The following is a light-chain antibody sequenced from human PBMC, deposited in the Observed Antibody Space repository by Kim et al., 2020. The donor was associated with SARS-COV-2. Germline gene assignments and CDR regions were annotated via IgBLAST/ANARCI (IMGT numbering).Light chain of an antibody. CDR2: GAS. CDR3: QQCNNWPPT. CDR1: QSVSSN. J-gene: IGKJ1*01. V-gene: IGKV3-15*01. Sequence: VSPGERATLSCRTSQSVSSNLAWYQQKPGQPPRLLISGASTRATGIPARFSGSGSGTEFTLTISSLQSEDFAVYYCQQCNNWPPTFGQGTKVDIK.